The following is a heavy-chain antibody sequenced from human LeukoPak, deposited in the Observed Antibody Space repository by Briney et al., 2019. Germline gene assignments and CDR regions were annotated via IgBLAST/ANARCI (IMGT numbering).Heavy chain of an antibody. Sequence: PGGSLRLSCAASGFTFSSYGMHWVRQAPGKGLEWVAVISYDGSSKYYADSVKGRFTISRDNSKNTLYLQMNSLRAEDTAVYYCAKLCTKTKPQFSDAFDIWGQGTMVTVSS. D-gene: IGHD2-8*01. V-gene: IGHV3-30*18. CDR2: ISYDGSSK. J-gene: IGHJ3*02. CDR3: AKLCTKTKPQFSDAFDI. CDR1: GFTFSSYG.